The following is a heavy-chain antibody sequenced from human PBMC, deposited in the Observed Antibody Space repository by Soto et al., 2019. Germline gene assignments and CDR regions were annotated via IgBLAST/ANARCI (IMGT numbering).Heavy chain of an antibody. Sequence: ASVKVSCKASGYTFTSYGISWVRQAPGQGLEWMGWISAYNGNTNYAQKLQGRVTMTTDTSTSTAYMELRSLRSDDTAVYYCARVLKVLLGTYYYDSSGYCFDYWGQGTLVTVSS. J-gene: IGHJ4*02. V-gene: IGHV1-18*01. CDR2: ISAYNGNT. CDR1: GYTFTSYG. CDR3: ARVLKVLLGTYYYDSSGYCFDY. D-gene: IGHD3-22*01.